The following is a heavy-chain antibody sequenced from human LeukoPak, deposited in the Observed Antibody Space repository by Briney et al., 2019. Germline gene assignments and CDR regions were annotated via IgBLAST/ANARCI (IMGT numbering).Heavy chain of an antibody. Sequence: PSETLSLTCSISGDYISSSSYYWGWIRQPPGKGLEWVGNIYYTGRTYYNPSLKSRVSESIDTSRNGFSLKLSSVTAADTAVYYCVRLYYYDASGPPLWGQGTLVIVSS. D-gene: IGHD3-22*01. J-gene: IGHJ4*02. CDR1: GDYISSSSYY. CDR3: VRLYYYDASGPPL. CDR2: IYYTGRT. V-gene: IGHV4-39*01.